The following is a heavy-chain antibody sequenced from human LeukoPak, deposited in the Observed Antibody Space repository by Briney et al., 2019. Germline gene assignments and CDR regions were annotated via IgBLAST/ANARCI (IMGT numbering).Heavy chain of an antibody. Sequence: SETLSLTCTVSGDPISSYSDYSNYKWTWIRQPPGKGLEWIGYVYYSGSINYNRSLKSRVTISVDTSNNQFSLKLTSVTAADTAVYYCAREYSGFDYWGQGTLVTVSS. CDR1: GDPISSYSDY. J-gene: IGHJ4*02. D-gene: IGHD5-12*01. CDR2: VYYSGSI. V-gene: IGHV4-61*01. CDR3: AREYSGFDY.